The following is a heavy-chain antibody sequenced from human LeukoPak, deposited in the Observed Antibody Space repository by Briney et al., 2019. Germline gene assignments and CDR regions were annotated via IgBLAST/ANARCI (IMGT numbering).Heavy chain of an antibody. D-gene: IGHD5-24*01. V-gene: IGHV3-53*01. CDR1: GLDVSSTY. Sequence: GGSLRLSCASSGLDVSSTYMSWIRQAPGKGLEWVSTAFVGGDTYYAASVKGRFTLPKDSSRNTMFLQMHGLRPEDTAVYYCARDQLDHRGQGTLVAVSP. CDR3: ARDQLDH. CDR2: AFVGGDT. J-gene: IGHJ4*02.